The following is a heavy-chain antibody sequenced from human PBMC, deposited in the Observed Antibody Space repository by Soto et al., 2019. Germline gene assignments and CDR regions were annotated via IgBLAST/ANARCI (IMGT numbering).Heavy chain of an antibody. J-gene: IGHJ6*02. D-gene: IGHD2-21*02. CDR1: GFTFSTYG. CDR3: ARDRLKYYYYYYGMDV. Sequence: QVQLVESGGGVVQPGRSLRLSCVASGFTFSTYGMHWVRQAPGKGLEWVAVIFYDGSNKYYADSVKGRFTISRDNSKNTLYLQMNSLRAEDTAVYYCARDRLKYYYYYYGMDVWGQGTTVTVSS. V-gene: IGHV3-33*01. CDR2: IFYDGSNK.